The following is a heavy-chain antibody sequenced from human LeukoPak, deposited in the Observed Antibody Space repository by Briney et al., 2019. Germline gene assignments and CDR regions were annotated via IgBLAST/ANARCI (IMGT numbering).Heavy chain of an antibody. CDR1: GCTFSSYA. CDR3: VKRSDSSGYYYMSY. D-gene: IGHD3-22*01. Sequence: PGGSLRLSCSASGCTFSSYAMHWVRQAPGKGLEYISAISSNGGSTYYADSVKGRFTISRDNSKNTLYLQMSSLRAEDTAVYYCVKRSDSSGYYYMSYWGQGTLVTVSS. J-gene: IGHJ4*02. CDR2: ISSNGGST. V-gene: IGHV3-64D*09.